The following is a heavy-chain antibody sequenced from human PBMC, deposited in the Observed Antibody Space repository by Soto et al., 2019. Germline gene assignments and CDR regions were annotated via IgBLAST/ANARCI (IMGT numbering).Heavy chain of an antibody. CDR2: IYYSGST. J-gene: IGHJ3*02. CDR1: GGSISSGDYY. CDR3: ARGISMVYAVARLVDAFDI. V-gene: IGHV4-30-4*01. D-gene: IGHD2-8*01. Sequence: SETLSLTCTVSGGSISSGDYYGIWIRQPPGKGLEWIGYIYYSGSTYYNPSLKSRVTISVDTSKNQFSLKLSSVTAADTAVYYCARGISMVYAVARLVDAFDIWGQGTMVTVSS.